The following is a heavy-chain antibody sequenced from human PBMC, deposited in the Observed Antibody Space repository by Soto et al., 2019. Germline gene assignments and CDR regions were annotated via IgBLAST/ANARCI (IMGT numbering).Heavy chain of an antibody. CDR1: GFPFSSYA. CDR2: ISWDGDSA. V-gene: IGHV3-43D*04. J-gene: IGHJ4*02. CDR3: AKGTRGNSPELDF. Sequence: GGSLRLSCAASGFPFSSYAMHWVRQAPGKGLEWVSLISWDGDSAYYADSVRGRFTISRDNSKNSLFLQMNNVRAGDAALYFCAKGTRGNSPELDFWGQGTLVTVSS. D-gene: IGHD1-1*01.